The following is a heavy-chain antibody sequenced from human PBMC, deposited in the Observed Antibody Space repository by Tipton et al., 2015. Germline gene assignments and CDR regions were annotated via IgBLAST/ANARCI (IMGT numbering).Heavy chain of an antibody. CDR3: ARTGSCSGVSCYFSYFDY. Sequence: TLSLTCTVSGASVSSDSYYWSWIRQPPGKGLEWIAYIYYTGTTNYNPSLKSRVTISLDMSRNQFSLKLSSLTAAYTAVYYCARTGSCSGVSCYFSYFDYWGQSTLLTFSS. CDR1: GASVSSDSYY. CDR2: IYYTGTT. D-gene: IGHD2-15*01. V-gene: IGHV4-61*01. J-gene: IGHJ4*02.